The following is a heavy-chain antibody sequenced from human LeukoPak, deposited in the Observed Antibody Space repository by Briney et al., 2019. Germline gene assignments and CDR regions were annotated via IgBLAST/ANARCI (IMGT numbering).Heavy chain of an antibody. CDR3: AREEGKHYYDSGGYYETIPTNDY. D-gene: IGHD3-22*01. Sequence: SGGSLRLSCAASGFTFLSYSMNWVRQAPGKGLEWVSSISSTSSSYIYYADSVKGRFTISRDNAKNSLYLQMNSLRAEDTAVYYCAREEGKHYYDSGGYYETIPTNDYWGQGTLVTVSS. J-gene: IGHJ4*02. CDR1: GFTFLSYS. V-gene: IGHV3-21*01. CDR2: ISSTSSSYI.